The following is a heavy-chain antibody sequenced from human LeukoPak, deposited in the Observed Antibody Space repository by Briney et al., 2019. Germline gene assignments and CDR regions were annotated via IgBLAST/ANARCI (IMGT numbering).Heavy chain of an antibody. CDR2: INQAGSET. CDR3: VRDWDY. V-gene: IGHV3-7*01. Sequence: GGSLRLSCVASGFTFSSYWMTWVRQAPGKGLKWVANINQAGSETYYADSVKGRFTISRDNARNSLYLQMNCLRAEDTAVYYCVRDWDYWGQGILVTVSP. CDR1: GFTFSSYW. J-gene: IGHJ4*02.